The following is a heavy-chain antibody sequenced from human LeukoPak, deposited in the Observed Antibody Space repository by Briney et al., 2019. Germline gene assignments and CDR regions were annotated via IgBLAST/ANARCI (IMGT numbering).Heavy chain of an antibody. CDR1: GFTVSSNY. Sequence: GGSLRLSCAASGFTVSSNYMSWVRQAPGKGLEWVSVIYSDGSTYDADSVKGRFTISRDNSKNTLYLQVNSLRAEDTAVYYCARVVVRTRWFDPWGQGTLVTVSS. CDR3: ARVVVRTRWFDP. V-gene: IGHV3-66*01. J-gene: IGHJ5*02. CDR2: IYSDGST. D-gene: IGHD2-2*01.